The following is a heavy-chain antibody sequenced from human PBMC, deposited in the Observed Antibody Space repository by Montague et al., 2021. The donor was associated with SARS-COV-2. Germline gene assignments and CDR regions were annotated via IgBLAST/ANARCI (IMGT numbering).Heavy chain of an antibody. CDR1: GFTFGDYG. V-gene: IGHV3-20*04. J-gene: IGHJ6*02. Sequence: SLRLSCAASGFTFGDYGMSWVRQAPGKGLEWVSGINWNGGSTGYADSVKGRFTISRDNAKNPLYLQMNSLRAEDTAVYYCARDKYCSSTSCYPRDYYYGMDVWGQGTTVTVSS. CDR2: INWNGGST. D-gene: IGHD2-2*01. CDR3: ARDKYCSSTSCYPRDYYYGMDV.